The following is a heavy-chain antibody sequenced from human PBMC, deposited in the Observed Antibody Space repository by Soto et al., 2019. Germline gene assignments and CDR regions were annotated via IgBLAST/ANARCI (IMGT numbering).Heavy chain of an antibody. V-gene: IGHV3-30-3*01. Sequence: PGGSLRLSCAASGFTFSSYAMHWVRQAPGKGLEWVAVISYDGSNKYYADSVKGRFTISRDNSKNTLYLQMNSLRAEDTAVYYCARDGPKAGYYLGNYFDYWGQGTLVTVSS. CDR1: GFTFSSYA. D-gene: IGHD3-22*01. CDR3: ARDGPKAGYYLGNYFDY. J-gene: IGHJ4*02. CDR2: ISYDGSNK.